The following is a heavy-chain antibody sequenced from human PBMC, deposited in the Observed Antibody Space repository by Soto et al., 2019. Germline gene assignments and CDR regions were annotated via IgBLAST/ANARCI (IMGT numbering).Heavy chain of an antibody. CDR3: AKGLSYRQD. Sequence: PSETLSLTCSVSGGSISSSSYYWGWIRQPPGKGLEWIGSIYYSGSTYYNPSLKSRVTISVDTSKNQFSLKLSSVTAADTAVYYCAKGLSYRQDWGQGTLVTVSS. V-gene: IGHV4-39*01. CDR2: IYYSGST. CDR1: GGSISSSSYY. J-gene: IGHJ4*02. D-gene: IGHD1-26*01.